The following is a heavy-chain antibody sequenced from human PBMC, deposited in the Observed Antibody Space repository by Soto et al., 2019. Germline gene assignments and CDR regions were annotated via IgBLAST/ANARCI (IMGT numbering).Heavy chain of an antibody. J-gene: IGHJ4*02. Sequence: GGSLRLSCTASGFTFNNYAINWVRQSPGKGLEWVSVISGSAGSTYYADSVKGRFTITRDNSKNTLYLQMSSLRAEDTAVYYCAKAGGAAGTVDYFDYWGQGTLVTVSS. CDR1: GFTFNNYA. V-gene: IGHV3-23*01. D-gene: IGHD6-13*01. CDR3: AKAGGAAGTVDYFDY. CDR2: ISGSAGST.